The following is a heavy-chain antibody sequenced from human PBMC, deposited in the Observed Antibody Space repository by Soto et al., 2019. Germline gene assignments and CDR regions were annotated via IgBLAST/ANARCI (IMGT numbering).Heavy chain of an antibody. D-gene: IGHD6-19*01. Sequence: GESLKISCKGSGYSFTSDWIGWVRQMPGKGLEWIGIIYPGDSDIRYSPSFQGQVTISADKSINTAYLQWSSLKASDTAMYFCARFYSSGLYYFDYWGQGTMVTVYS. CDR1: GYSFTSDW. CDR2: IYPGDSDI. V-gene: IGHV5-51*01. CDR3: ARFYSSGLYYFDY. J-gene: IGHJ4*02.